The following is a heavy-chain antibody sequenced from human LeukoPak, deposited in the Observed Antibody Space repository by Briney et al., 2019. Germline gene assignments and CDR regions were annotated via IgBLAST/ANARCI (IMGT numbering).Heavy chain of an antibody. CDR2: IYYSGTP. CDR1: GGSIGSYY. J-gene: IGHJ4*02. CDR3: AGYYGSGSYYIVY. D-gene: IGHD3-10*01. V-gene: IGHV4-59*01. Sequence: SETLSLTCTVSGGSIGSYYWSWIRQPPGKGLEWIGYIYYSGTPNYNPSLKSRVTISVDTSKNQFSLKLSSVTAADTAVYYCAGYYGSGSYYIVYWGQGTLVTVSS.